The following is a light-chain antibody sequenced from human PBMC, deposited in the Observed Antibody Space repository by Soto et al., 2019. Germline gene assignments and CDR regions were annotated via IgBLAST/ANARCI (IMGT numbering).Light chain of an antibody. J-gene: IGKJ1*01. CDR3: QQSYSSPET. CDR2: AAS. Sequence: DLQMTQSPSSLSASVGDRVTITCRASQNIDNYLNWYQQKPGKAPKLLIYAASSLQGGVPSRFRGSGSGTDFTLTISSLQPDDFATYYCQQSYSSPETFGQGTKVEIK. CDR1: QNIDNY. V-gene: IGKV1-39*01.